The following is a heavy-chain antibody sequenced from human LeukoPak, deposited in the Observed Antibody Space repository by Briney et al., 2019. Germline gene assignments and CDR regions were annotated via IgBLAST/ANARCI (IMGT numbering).Heavy chain of an antibody. J-gene: IGHJ3*02. Sequence: PSETLSLTCAVDGGSFSGYFWSWIRQVPGKGLEWIGEVNQSGRTNYNPSLKSRVTMSLDTSKNQFSLNMNSVTAADSAVYFCARYREGYNYVPHALNIWGQGTVVTVSS. V-gene: IGHV4-34*01. CDR2: VNQSGRT. D-gene: IGHD5-24*01. CDR1: GGSFSGYF. CDR3: ARYREGYNYVPHALNI.